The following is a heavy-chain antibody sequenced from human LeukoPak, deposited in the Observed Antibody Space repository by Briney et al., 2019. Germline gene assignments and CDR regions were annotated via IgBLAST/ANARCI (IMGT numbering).Heavy chain of an antibody. CDR1: GYMFTNYR. Sequence: ASVKVSCKASGYMFTNYRLNWVRQAPGEGLEWMGWINPNSGATNYAQNFQGRVTMTRDTSISTAYMEVSRLRSDDTAVYYCAIGGNYEILTGSPYPCYWGQGTLVTASS. J-gene: IGHJ4*02. CDR2: INPNSGAT. CDR3: AIGGNYEILTGSPYPCY. D-gene: IGHD3-9*01. V-gene: IGHV1-2*02.